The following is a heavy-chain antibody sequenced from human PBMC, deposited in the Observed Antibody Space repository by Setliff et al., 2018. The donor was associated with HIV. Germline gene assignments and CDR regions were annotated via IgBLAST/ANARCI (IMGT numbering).Heavy chain of an antibody. Sequence: SETLSLTCTVSGGSISSGDYYWSWIRQPPGKGLEWIGYIYYSGSTYYNPSLKSRVTISVDTSKNQFSLKLSSVTAADTAVYYCARESIAVAGLGFDYWGQGTLVTVS. V-gene: IGHV4-30-4*08. CDR3: ARESIAVAGLGFDY. CDR1: GGSISSGDYY. D-gene: IGHD6-19*01. J-gene: IGHJ4*02. CDR2: IYYSGST.